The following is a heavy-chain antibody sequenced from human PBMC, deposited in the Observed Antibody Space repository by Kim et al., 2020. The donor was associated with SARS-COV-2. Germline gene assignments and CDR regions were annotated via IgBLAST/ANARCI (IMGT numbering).Heavy chain of an antibody. CDR2: IYPGDSDT. V-gene: IGHV5-51*01. D-gene: IGHD3-22*01. CDR3: ARRRAVGYYDSSGYYAGDAFDI. J-gene: IGHJ3*02. Sequence: GESLKISCKGSGYSFTSYWIGWVRQMPGKGLEWMGIIYPGDSDTRYSPSFQGQVTISADKSISTAYLQWSSLKASDTAMYYCARRRAVGYYDSSGYYAGDAFDIWGQGTMVTVSS. CDR1: GYSFTSYW.